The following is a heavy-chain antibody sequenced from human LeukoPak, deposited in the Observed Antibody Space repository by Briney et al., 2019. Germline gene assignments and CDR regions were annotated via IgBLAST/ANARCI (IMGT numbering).Heavy chain of an antibody. V-gene: IGHV1-2*02. CDR1: GYTFTGYY. CDR2: INPNSGGT. Sequence: ASVKVSCKASGYTFTGYYMHWVRQAPGQGLEWMGWINPNSGGTNYAQKFQGRVTMTRDTSISTAYMELSRLRSDDTAVYYRARGVSSVAAAGTGYWGQGTLVTVSS. CDR3: ARGVSSVAAAGTGY. D-gene: IGHD6-13*01. J-gene: IGHJ4*02.